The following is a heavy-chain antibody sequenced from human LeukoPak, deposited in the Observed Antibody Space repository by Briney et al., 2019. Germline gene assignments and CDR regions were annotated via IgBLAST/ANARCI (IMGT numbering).Heavy chain of an antibody. J-gene: IGHJ4*02. V-gene: IGHV1-3*01. Sequence: ASVKVSCKASGYTFTSYDINWVRQATGQGLEWMGWINAGNGNTKYSQKFQGRVTITRDTSASTAYMELSSLRSEDTAVYYCARDGRYYDSSGYTFDYWGQGTLVTVSS. CDR3: ARDGRYYDSSGYTFDY. D-gene: IGHD3-22*01. CDR2: INAGNGNT. CDR1: GYTFTSYD.